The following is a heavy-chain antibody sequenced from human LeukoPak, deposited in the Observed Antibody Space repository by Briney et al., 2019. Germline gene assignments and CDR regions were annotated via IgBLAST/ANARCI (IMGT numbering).Heavy chain of an antibody. CDR2: ISAYNGNT. CDR1: GYTFTSYG. V-gene: IGHV1-18*01. J-gene: IGHJ4*02. Sequence: ASVKVPCKASGYTFTSYGINWVRQGPGQGLEWMGWISAYNGNTNYAQKLQGRVTMTTDTSTSTAYMELRSLRSVATAVYYCATDITDSDSWGQGTPVTVSS. CDR3: ATDITDSDS.